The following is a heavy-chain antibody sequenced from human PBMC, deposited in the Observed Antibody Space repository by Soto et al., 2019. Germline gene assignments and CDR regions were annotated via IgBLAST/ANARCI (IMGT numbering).Heavy chain of an antibody. CDR1: GGSISSGDYY. CDR2: IYYSGST. J-gene: IGHJ4*02. CDR3: ARGGIAAAALPAY. D-gene: IGHD6-13*01. V-gene: IGHV4-30-4*01. Sequence: SETLSLTCTVSGGSISSGDYYWSWIRQPPGKGLEWIGYIYYSGSTYYNPSLKSRVTISVDTSKNQFSLKLSSVTAADTAVYYCARGGIAAAALPAYWGQGTLVTVSS.